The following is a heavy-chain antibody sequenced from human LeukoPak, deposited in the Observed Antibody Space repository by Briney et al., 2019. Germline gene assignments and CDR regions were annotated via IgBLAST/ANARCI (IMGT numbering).Heavy chain of an antibody. CDR1: GFTFSSYG. CDR2: ISYDGSNK. CDR3: AKDYRSQRHYYYGMDV. D-gene: IGHD6-25*01. Sequence: PGGSLRLSCAASGFTFSSYGMHWVRQAPGKGLEWVAVISYDGSNKYYADSVKGRFTISRDNSKDTLYLQMNSLRAEDTAVYYCAKDYRSQRHYYYGMDVWGQGTTVTVSS. J-gene: IGHJ6*02. V-gene: IGHV3-30*18.